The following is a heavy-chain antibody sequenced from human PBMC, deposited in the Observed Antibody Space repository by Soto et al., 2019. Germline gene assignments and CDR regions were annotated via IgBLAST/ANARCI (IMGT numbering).Heavy chain of an antibody. V-gene: IGHV3-30*03. D-gene: IGHD2-8*02. Sequence: QVQLVESGGGVVQPGRSLRLSCSVSGFTVSSKGMHWARQAPGKGLEWVAVISRDGRTKFYADSVEGRFTISKDSSRNTLFLEMDSLRSDDTAVYYCTGEVASGYWGQGTLVTVSS. CDR3: TGEVASGY. J-gene: IGHJ4*02. CDR1: GFTVSSKG. CDR2: ISRDGRTK.